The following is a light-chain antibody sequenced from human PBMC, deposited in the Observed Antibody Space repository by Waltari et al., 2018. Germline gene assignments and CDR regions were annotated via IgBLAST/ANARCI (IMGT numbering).Light chain of an antibody. Sequence: EIVLTQSPGTLSLSPGERATLSCRASQSVGRYLAWYQQKPGQAPSLLIYDASTRATGIPDRFSGSGSGTDFSLTISRLESEDFAVYYCQKYVNLPATFGQGTKVEIK. CDR2: DAS. J-gene: IGKJ1*01. CDR1: QSVGRY. CDR3: QKYVNLPAT. V-gene: IGKV3-20*01.